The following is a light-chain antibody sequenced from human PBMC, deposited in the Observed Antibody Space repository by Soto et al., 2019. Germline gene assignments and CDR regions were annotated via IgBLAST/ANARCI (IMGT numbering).Light chain of an antibody. Sequence: EIVLTQSPGTLSLSPGERATLSCRASQSFSSSYLAWYQQKPGQAPGLLIYETSSRATGIPDRFSGSGSQTDFTLTISRLEPEDFAVYYCQQYGTSPRTFGQGTKVEIK. V-gene: IGKV3-20*01. J-gene: IGKJ1*01. CDR3: QQYGTSPRT. CDR2: ETS. CDR1: QSFSSSY.